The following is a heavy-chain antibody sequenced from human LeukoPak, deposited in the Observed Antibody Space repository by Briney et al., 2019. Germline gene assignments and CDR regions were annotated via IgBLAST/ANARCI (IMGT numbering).Heavy chain of an antibody. J-gene: IGHJ6*03. V-gene: IGHV4-61*02. CDR3: ARAATATVTTPHARYYYYYMDV. CDR2: IYTSRST. D-gene: IGHD4-17*01. CDR1: GGSLSSGSYY. Sequence: PSQTLSLTCTVSGGSLSSGSYYWSWIRQPAGKGLEWIGRIYTSRSTNYNPSLKSRVTISVDTSKNQFSLKLSSVTAADTAVYYCARAATATVTTPHARYYYYYMDVWGKGTTVTVSS.